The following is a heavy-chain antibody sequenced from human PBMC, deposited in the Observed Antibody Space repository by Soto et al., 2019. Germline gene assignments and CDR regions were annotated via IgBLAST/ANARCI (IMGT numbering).Heavy chain of an antibody. D-gene: IGHD2-2*01. Sequence: PSQPLAISCAVYGGCLRVSDGGLSLKTPGKGLEWIGEINHSGSTNYNPSLKSRVTISVDTSKNQFSLKLSSVTAADTAVYYCARGAWDIVVVPAAKGPYYYYMDVWGKGTTVTVS. CDR3: ARGAWDIVVVPAAKGPYYYYMDV. J-gene: IGHJ6*03. CDR2: INHSGST. CDR1: GGCLRVSD. V-gene: IGHV4-34*01.